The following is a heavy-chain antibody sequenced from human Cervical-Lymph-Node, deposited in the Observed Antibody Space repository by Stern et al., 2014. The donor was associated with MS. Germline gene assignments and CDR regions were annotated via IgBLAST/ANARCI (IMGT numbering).Heavy chain of an antibody. D-gene: IGHD3-3*01. CDR1: GGSINSGGYY. CDR2: IETSGST. CDR3: AREGRFLEWSFS. Sequence: QLQLQESGPGLARPSQTLSVTCSVSGGSINSGGYYWSWIRQHPGKGLEWIAYIETSGSTYINPSLKSRVTISIDTSKNQFSLRVRSVTAADTAVYYCAREGRFLEWSFSWGQGTLVSVSS. V-gene: IGHV4-31*03. J-gene: IGHJ3*01.